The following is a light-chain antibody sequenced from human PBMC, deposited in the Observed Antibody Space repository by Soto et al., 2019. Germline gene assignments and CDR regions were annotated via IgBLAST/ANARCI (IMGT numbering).Light chain of an antibody. CDR1: QSLLHSNGYNY. V-gene: IGKV2-28*01. J-gene: IGKJ3*01. CDR3: MQALQTPT. Sequence: DIVMTQSPLSLPVTPGEPASISCRSSQSLLHSNGYNYLDWYLQKPGQSPQLLIYLGSNRASGVPDRFNGSGSGTDVTLKISRVEADDVGVYYCMQALQTPTFGPGTKVDIK. CDR2: LGS.